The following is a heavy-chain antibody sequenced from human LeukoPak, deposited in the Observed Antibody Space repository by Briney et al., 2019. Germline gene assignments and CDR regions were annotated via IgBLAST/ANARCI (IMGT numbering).Heavy chain of an antibody. CDR1: GGSISSYY. D-gene: IGHD2-2*01. CDR2: IYDSGST. J-gene: IGHJ5*02. CDR3: ARASIVGVPAAEYNWFDP. Sequence: SETLSLTCTVSGGSISSYYWSWVRQPPGKGLEWVGYIYDSGSTNYNPSLKSRVTISVDTSKNQFSLKLSSVTAADTAVYYCARASIVGVPAAEYNWFDPWGQGTLVTVSS. V-gene: IGHV4-59*01.